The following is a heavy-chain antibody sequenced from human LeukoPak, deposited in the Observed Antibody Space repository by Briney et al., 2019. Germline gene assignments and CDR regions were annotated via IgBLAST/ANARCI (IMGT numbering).Heavy chain of an antibody. J-gene: IGHJ4*02. D-gene: IGHD2-21*01. CDR2: IYDDRST. Sequence: GGSLRLSCAASGFTFSSYWMHWVRQAPGKGLVWVSIIYDDRSTYYAASVKGRFTISRDDSKNTPLLQMDSLRTEDTAIYYCARDSAFSSYSYWGQGALVTVSS. CDR1: GFTFSSYW. CDR3: ARDSAFSSYSY. V-gene: IGHV3-53*01.